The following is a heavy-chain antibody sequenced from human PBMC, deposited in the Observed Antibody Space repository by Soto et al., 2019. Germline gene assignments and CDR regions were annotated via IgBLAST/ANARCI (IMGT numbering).Heavy chain of an antibody. CDR3: ARRSTTPLPLYGMDV. CDR2: ISAYSGNT. V-gene: IGHV1-18*04. Sequence: GASVKVSCKASGYTFTSYGISWVRQAPGQGLEWVGWISAYSGNTNYAQKLQGRVTMTTDTSTSTAYMELRSLRSDDTAVYYCARRSTTPLPLYGMDVWGQGTTVTVSS. D-gene: IGHD2-2*01. J-gene: IGHJ6*02. CDR1: GYTFTSYG.